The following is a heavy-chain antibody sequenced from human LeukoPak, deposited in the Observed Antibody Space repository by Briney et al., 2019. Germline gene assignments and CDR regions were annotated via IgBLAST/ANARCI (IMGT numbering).Heavy chain of an antibody. D-gene: IGHD3-10*02. CDR3: AKGCSGSFFCY. CDR1: GFTFSSYA. V-gene: IGHV3-30-3*01. Sequence: GRSLRLSCAASGFTFSSYAMHWVRQAPGKGLEWVAVISYDGSNKYYADSVKGRFTISRDNSKNTLYLQMNSLRAEDTAVYYCAKGCSGSFFCYWGQGTLVTVSS. CDR2: ISYDGSNK. J-gene: IGHJ4*02.